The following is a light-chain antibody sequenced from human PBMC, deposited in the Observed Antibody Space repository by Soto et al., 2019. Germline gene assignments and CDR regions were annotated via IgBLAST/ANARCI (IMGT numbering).Light chain of an antibody. CDR3: QHYNSYSEA. V-gene: IGKV1-5*03. Sequence: DIQITQSPSTLSGSVGDRVTITCRSRQTISSWLAWYQQKPGKAPKLLIYKASTLKSGVPSRFSGSGSGTEFTLTISSLQPDDFATYYCQHYNSYSEALGQGTKVDIK. CDR2: KAS. J-gene: IGKJ1*01. CDR1: QTISSW.